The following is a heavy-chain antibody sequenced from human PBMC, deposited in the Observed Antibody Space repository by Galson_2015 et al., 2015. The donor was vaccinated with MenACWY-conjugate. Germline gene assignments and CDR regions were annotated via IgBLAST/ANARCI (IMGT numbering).Heavy chain of an antibody. J-gene: IGHJ4*02. CDR2: INPEGSRG. D-gene: IGHD3/OR15-3a*01. V-gene: IGHV3-7*01. Sequence: SLRLSCAASGFTFSNSWMNWIRQAPGSGLEWVANINPEGSRGTYVGSVKGRFTISRDNAENSVYLEMNRLRPEDTAVFYCAAWTADDNYWAQGTLVTVSS. CDR1: GFTFSNSW. CDR3: AAWTADDNY.